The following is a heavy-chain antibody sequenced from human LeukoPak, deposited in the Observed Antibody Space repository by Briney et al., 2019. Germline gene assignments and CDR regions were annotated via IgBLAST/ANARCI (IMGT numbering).Heavy chain of an antibody. CDR2: IYYSGST. CDR1: GGSISSYY. CDR3: ARFIPYSSSSWWFDP. D-gene: IGHD6-6*01. V-gene: IGHV4-59*01. J-gene: IGHJ5*02. Sequence: SETLSLTCTVSGGSISSYYWSWIRQPPGKGLEWIGYIYYSGSTNYNPSLKSRVTISVDTSKNQFSLKLSSVTAADTAVYYCARFIPYSSSSWWFDPWGQGTLVTVSS.